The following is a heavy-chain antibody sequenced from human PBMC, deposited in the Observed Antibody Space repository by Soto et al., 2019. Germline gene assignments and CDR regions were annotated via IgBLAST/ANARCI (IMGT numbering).Heavy chain of an antibody. CDR1: GFSLSNARMG. CDR3: AGTGPRARYDFGSGSSTAGMDV. V-gene: IGHV2-26*01. CDR2: IFSNDEK. D-gene: IGHD3-3*01. J-gene: IGHJ6*02. Sequence: SGPTLVNPTETLTLTCTVSGFSLSNARMGVSWIRQPPGKALEWLAHIFSNDEKSYSTSLKSRLTISKDTSKSQVVLTMTNMEPVETAKYYCAGTGPRARYDFGSGSSTAGMDVWGQGTTVTVYS.